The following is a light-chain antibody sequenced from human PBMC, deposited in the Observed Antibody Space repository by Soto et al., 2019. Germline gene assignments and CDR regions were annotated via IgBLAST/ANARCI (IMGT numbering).Light chain of an antibody. V-gene: IGKV3-20*01. Sequence: EIALTQSPVTLSLSPGERATLSCRASQSVTASYLAWYQQKPGQAPRLLIYGASRRATGVPDRFSGSGSGTDFTLTISRLEAEDFALYYCQQYDSSPQAFGQGTKV. CDR3: QQYDSSPQA. CDR1: QSVTASY. J-gene: IGKJ1*01. CDR2: GAS.